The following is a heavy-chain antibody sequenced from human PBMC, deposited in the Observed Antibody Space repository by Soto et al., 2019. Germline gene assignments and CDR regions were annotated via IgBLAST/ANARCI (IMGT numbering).Heavy chain of an antibody. Sequence: GGSLILSCTAYGFTFSGYGMHWVRQAPGKGLEWVAVIWYDGSNKYYADSVKGRFTISRDNSKNTLYLQMNSLRPEDTAVYYCATTPYWGQGTLVTVSS. V-gene: IGHV3-33*01. D-gene: IGHD4-17*01. CDR2: IWYDGSNK. J-gene: IGHJ4*02. CDR3: ATTPY. CDR1: GFTFSGYG.